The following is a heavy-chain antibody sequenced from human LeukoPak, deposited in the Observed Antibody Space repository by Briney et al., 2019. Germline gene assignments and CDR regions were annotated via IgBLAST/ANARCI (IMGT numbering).Heavy chain of an antibody. V-gene: IGHV3-30*03. CDR1: GFTFSSYG. CDR2: ISYDGSNK. J-gene: IGHJ6*03. CDR3: TTDSYYYYYMDV. Sequence: GRSLRLSCAASGFTFSSYGMHWVRQAPGKGLEWVAVISYDGSNKYYADSVKGRFTISRDNSKNTLYLQMNSLKTEDTAVYYCTTDSYYYYYMDVWGKGTTVTVSS.